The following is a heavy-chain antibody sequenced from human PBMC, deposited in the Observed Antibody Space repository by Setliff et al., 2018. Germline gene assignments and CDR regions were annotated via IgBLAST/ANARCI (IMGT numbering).Heavy chain of an antibody. V-gene: IGHV4-38-2*02. D-gene: IGHD1-7*01. CDR3: ACLTGTNDY. CDR2: IYRWGST. CDR1: GSSIGSGSY. J-gene: IGHJ4*02. Sequence: ETLSLTCTVSGSSIGSGSYWGWIRQPPGKGLEWIGTIYRWGSTSYNPSLKSRVTISIDTSKNQFSLKLSSVTAADTAVYYCACLTGTNDYWGQGTLVTVSS.